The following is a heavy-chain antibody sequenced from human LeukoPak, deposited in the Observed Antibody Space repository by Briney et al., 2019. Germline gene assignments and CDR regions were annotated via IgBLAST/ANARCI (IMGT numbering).Heavy chain of an antibody. Sequence: GGSLRLSCAASGFTFSSYWMHWVRQAPGKGLVWVSRINSDGSSTSYADSVKGRFTISRDNAKKMLYLQMNRLRAKDTAVYYCATLPPSAAGVLFDYWGQGTLVTVSS. CDR3: ATLPPSAAGVLFDY. CDR1: GFTFSSYW. CDR2: INSDGSST. J-gene: IGHJ4*02. D-gene: IGHD6-13*01. V-gene: IGHV3-74*01.